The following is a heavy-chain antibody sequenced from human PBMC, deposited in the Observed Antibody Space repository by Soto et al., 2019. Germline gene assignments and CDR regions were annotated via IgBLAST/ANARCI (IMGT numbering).Heavy chain of an antibody. D-gene: IGHD6-13*01. J-gene: IGHJ1*01. CDR3: VKDESINWYSGHFRH. Sequence: DVQLVESGGGLVQPGRSLRLSCAASGFTFDDYAMHWVRQVPRKGLEWVSGINWNSGSIGYADSVKGRFAISRDNAKNSLHLQMNSLRAEDTAFYYCVKDESINWYSGHFRHWGQGTLVTVSS. V-gene: IGHV3-9*01. CDR1: GFTFDDYA. CDR2: INWNSGSI.